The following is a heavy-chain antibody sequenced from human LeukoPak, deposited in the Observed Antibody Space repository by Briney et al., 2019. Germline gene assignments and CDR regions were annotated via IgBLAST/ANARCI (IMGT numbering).Heavy chain of an antibody. CDR2: IGGRDDRT. Sequence: PGGSLRLSCAASGFTFSDYYMSWIRQAPGKGLEWVSIIGGRDDRTYYADSVKGRFTISRDNSKHTLYLQMNSLRGEDTAVYYCAKDPNPFYDFWSGYKWGQGTLVTVSS. J-gene: IGHJ4*02. CDR3: AKDPNPFYDFWSGYK. V-gene: IGHV3-23*01. CDR1: GFTFSDYY. D-gene: IGHD3-3*01.